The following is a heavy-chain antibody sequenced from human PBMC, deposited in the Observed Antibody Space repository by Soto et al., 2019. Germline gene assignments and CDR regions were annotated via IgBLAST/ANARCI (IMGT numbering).Heavy chain of an antibody. J-gene: IGHJ5*02. CDR3: ARGRTAAVHGTWFDP. Sequence: SVKVSCKASGGTFSSYAISWVRQAPGQGLEWMGGIIPIFGTANYAQKFQGRVTITADESTSTAYMELSSLRSEDTAVYYCARGRTAAVHGTWFDPWAQGTLVTVSS. V-gene: IGHV1-69*13. D-gene: IGHD6-13*01. CDR2: IIPIFGTA. CDR1: GGTFSSYA.